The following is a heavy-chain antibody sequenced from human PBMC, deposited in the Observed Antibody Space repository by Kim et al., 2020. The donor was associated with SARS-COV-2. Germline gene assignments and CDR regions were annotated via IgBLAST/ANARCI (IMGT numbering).Heavy chain of an antibody. CDR1: GYTFTGYY. CDR3: ARGGGYSSSYRAFDI. D-gene: IGHD6-6*01. J-gene: IGHJ3*02. V-gene: IGHV1-2*02. CDR2: INPNSGGT. Sequence: ASVKVSCKASGYTFTGYYMHWVRQAPGQGLEWMGWINPNSGGTNYAQKFQGRVTMTRDTSISTAYMELSRLRSDDTAVYYCARGGGYSSSYRAFDIWGQGTMVTVSS.